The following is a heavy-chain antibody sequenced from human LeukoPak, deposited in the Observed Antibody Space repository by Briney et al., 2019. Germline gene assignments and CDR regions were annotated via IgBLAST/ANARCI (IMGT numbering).Heavy chain of an antibody. CDR3: ARGGNSVGPFDY. V-gene: IGHV5-51*01. J-gene: IGHJ4*02. CDR1: GYSFTSYW. Sequence: GESLKISCKGSGYSFTSYWIGWVRQMPGKGLEWMGIIYSPSFQGQVTISADKSISTAYLQWSSLQASDTAMYYCARGGNSVGPFDYWDQGTLVTVSS. CDR2: I. D-gene: IGHD4-23*01.